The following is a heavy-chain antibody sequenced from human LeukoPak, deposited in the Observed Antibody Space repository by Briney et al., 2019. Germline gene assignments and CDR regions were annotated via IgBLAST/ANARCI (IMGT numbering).Heavy chain of an antibody. D-gene: IGHD5-18*01. Sequence: GGSLRLSCSASGFTFSSYAMHWVRQAPGKGLEYVSAISSNGGSTYYADSVKGRFTISRDNSKNTLYHQMSSLRAEDTAVYYCVKPGYSYGYYFDYWGQGTLVTVSS. J-gene: IGHJ4*02. CDR1: GFTFSSYA. V-gene: IGHV3-64D*06. CDR2: ISSNGGST. CDR3: VKPGYSYGYYFDY.